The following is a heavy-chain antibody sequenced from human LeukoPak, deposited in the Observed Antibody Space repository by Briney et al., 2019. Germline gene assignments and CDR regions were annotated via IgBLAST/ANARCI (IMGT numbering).Heavy chain of an antibody. CDR3: ARDRAGEHRDY. J-gene: IGHJ4*02. CDR2: ISSSSSYI. Sequence: GGSLRLSCAASGFTFSSYSMNWVRQAPGKGLEWVSSISSSSSYIYYADSVKGRLTISRDNAKNSLYLQMNSLRAEDTAVYYCARDRAGEHRDYWGQGTLVTVSS. V-gene: IGHV3-21*01. CDR1: GFTFSSYS. D-gene: IGHD1/OR15-1a*01.